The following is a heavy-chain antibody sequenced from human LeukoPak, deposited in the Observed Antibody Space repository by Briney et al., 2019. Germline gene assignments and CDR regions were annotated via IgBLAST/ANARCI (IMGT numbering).Heavy chain of an antibody. CDR2: ISSSGSTI. D-gene: IGHD5-18*01. Sequence: GGSLRLSCAASGFTFSDYYISWIRQAPGKGLEWVSYISSSGSTIYYADSVKGRFTISRDNARNSLYLQMNSLRAEDTAVYYCARDHSYSYGPNWFDPWGQGTLVTVSS. J-gene: IGHJ5*02. CDR3: ARDHSYSYGPNWFDP. CDR1: GFTFSDYY. V-gene: IGHV3-11*01.